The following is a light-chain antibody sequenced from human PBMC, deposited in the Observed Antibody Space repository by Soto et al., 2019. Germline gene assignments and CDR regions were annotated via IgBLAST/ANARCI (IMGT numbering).Light chain of an antibody. CDR3: QQSYSTPIFT. Sequence: DIQMTQSPSSLSASVGDRVTITCRASQSINSYLNWYQQKPGNAPKLLIYGASSLQSGVPSRFSCSGSGTDFTLTISSLQPEDFATYYCQQSYSTPIFTFGPGTKVDIK. CDR2: GAS. CDR1: QSINSY. J-gene: IGKJ3*01. V-gene: IGKV1-39*01.